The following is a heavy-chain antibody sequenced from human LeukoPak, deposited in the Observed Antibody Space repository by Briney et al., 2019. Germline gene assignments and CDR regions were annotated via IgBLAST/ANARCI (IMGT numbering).Heavy chain of an antibody. Sequence: SETLSLTCTVSGGSVSDYYWSWIRQPPGKGLEWIGEINHSGSTNYNPSLKSRVTISVDTSKNQFSLKLSSVTAADTAVYYCARHLYRRPLYCSGGSCYGPRPNWFDPWGQGTLVTVSS. CDR1: GGSVSDYY. CDR3: ARHLYRRPLYCSGGSCYGPRPNWFDP. J-gene: IGHJ5*02. V-gene: IGHV4-34*01. D-gene: IGHD2-15*01. CDR2: INHSGST.